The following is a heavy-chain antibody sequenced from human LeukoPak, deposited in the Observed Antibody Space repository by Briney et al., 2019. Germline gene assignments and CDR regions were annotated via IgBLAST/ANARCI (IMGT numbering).Heavy chain of an antibody. CDR1: GGSISSYY. V-gene: IGHV4-59*01. CDR3: ARSSYYYGADAFDI. J-gene: IGHJ3*02. Sequence: PSETLSLTCTVSGGSISSYYWSWIRQPPGRGLEWVGYIFYSGSTNYNPSLKRRASISLETSKNQFSLKLSSVTAVDKAVYYCARSSYYYGADAFDIWGQGKMVTVSS. CDR2: IFYSGST. D-gene: IGHD3-10*01.